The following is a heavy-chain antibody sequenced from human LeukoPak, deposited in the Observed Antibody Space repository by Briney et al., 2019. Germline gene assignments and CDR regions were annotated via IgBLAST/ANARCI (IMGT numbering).Heavy chain of an antibody. CDR2: IIPIFGTA. Sequence: ASVKVSCKASGGTFSSYAISWVRQAPGQGLEWMEGIIPIFGTANYAQKFQGRVTITADESTSTAYMELSSLRSEDTAVYYCATATMVRDVHFDYWGQGTLVTVSS. CDR3: ATATMVRDVHFDY. D-gene: IGHD3-10*01. CDR1: GGTFSSYA. V-gene: IGHV1-69*13. J-gene: IGHJ4*02.